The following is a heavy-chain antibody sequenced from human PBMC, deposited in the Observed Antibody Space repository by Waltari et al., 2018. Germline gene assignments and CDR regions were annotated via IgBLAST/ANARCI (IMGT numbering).Heavy chain of an antibody. CDR3: ARVMIPQYYFDY. J-gene: IGHJ4*02. V-gene: IGHV4-31*03. CDR2: IYYSGRT. Sequence: QVQLQESGPGLVKPSQTLSLTCTVSGGSISSGGYYWSWIRQHPGKGLEWIGYIYYSGRTDYNPSHKSRVTISVDTSKNQFSLKLSSVTAADTAVYYGARVMIPQYYFDYWGQGTLVTVSS. CDR1: GGSISSGGYY. D-gene: IGHD3-22*01.